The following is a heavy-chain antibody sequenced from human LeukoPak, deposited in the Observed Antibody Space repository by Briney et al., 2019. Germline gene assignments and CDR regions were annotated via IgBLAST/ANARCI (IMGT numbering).Heavy chain of an antibody. Sequence: GGSLRLSCAAFGFIVSSTYMNWVRQAPGKGLEWVSVIYSGGSTYYADSVKGRFTISRDKSRNTLYLQMNSLRAEDTAVYYCYCGSGSNFDYWGQGTLVTVSS. CDR2: IYSGGST. CDR3: YCGSGSNFDY. D-gene: IGHD3-10*01. J-gene: IGHJ4*02. V-gene: IGHV3-53*01. CDR1: GFIVSSTY.